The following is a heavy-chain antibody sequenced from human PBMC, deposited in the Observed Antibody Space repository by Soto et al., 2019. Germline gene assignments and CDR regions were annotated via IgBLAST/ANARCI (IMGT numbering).Heavy chain of an antibody. CDR3: AGFWPGPAAFYYYYGKDV. CDR1: GGSISSGGYY. V-gene: IGHV4-31*03. D-gene: IGHD2-2*01. Sequence: QVQLQESGPGLVKPSQTLSLTCTVSGGSISSGGYYWSWIRQHPGKGLEWIGYIYYSGSTYYNPSLKGRVTISGEPSKNQVSPELRSLTAADTAGDLWAGFWPGPAAFYYYYGKDVRGQGTTVTVSS. J-gene: IGHJ6*02. CDR2: IYYSGST.